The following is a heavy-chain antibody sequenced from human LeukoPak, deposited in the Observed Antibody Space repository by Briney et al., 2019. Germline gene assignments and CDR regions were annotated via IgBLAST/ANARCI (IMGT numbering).Heavy chain of an antibody. CDR1: GAPVSSGSTY. J-gene: IGHJ4*02. Sequence: PSETLPLPCTVPGAPVSSGSTYWSWFRQPPGKGLEWIGYIYYSGSTNYNPSLKSRVTISVDTSKNQFSLKLSSVTAADTAVYYCAREYSSSSHFDYWGQGTLVTVSS. CDR3: AREYSSSSHFDY. CDR2: IYYSGST. D-gene: IGHD6-6*01. V-gene: IGHV4-61*01.